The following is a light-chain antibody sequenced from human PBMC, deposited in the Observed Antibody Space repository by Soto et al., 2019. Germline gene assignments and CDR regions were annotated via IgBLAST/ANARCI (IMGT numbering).Light chain of an antibody. V-gene: IGLV2-14*01. CDR1: GSDVGRYNY. J-gene: IGLJ1*01. CDR2: DVS. Sequence: QSALTQPASVSGSPGQSITISCTGTGSDVGRYNYVSWYQQHPGKAPKLMIYDVSNRPLGVSNRFSGSKSGNTASLTISGLQAEDDADYYCCSSTSSSPYVFGTGTKVTVL. CDR3: CSSTSSSPYV.